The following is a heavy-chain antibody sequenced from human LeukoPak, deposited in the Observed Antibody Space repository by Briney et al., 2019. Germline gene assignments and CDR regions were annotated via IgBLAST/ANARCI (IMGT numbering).Heavy chain of an antibody. J-gene: IGHJ6*02. CDR3: ARDTVPYGSGLPNYYYGMDV. D-gene: IGHD3-10*01. CDR2: ISYDGSNK. CDR1: GFTFSSYA. Sequence: GGSLRLSCAASGFTFSSYAMSWVRQAPGKGLEWVAVISYDGSNKYYADSVKGRFTISRDNSKNTLYLQMNSLRAEDTAVYYCARDTVPYGSGLPNYYYGMDVWGQGTTVTVSS. V-gene: IGHV3-30*04.